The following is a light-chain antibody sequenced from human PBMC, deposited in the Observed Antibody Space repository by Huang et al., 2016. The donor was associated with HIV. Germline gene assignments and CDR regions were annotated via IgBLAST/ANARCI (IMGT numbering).Light chain of an antibody. V-gene: IGKV1-33*01. Sequence: IQMTQSPSSLSASVGDRVTITCQASQDISNFLNWYQQKPGKAPKLLIYDASNLETGVPSRFSGSGSGTDFTFTISSLQPEDIATYYCQQYDNLPLTFGGGTKVVIK. CDR1: QDISNF. CDR3: QQYDNLPLT. J-gene: IGKJ4*01. CDR2: DAS.